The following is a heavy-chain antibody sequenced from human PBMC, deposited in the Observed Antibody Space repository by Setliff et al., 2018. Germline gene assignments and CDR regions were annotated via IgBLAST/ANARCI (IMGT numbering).Heavy chain of an antibody. CDR1: GGSMSGYF. D-gene: IGHD2-21*02. CDR3: ARQTATGSSATFDS. J-gene: IGHJ4*02. Sequence: LSLTCTVSGGSMSGYFWTWIRQPAGKGLEWIGRIHPSGATNYNPSLMSRLTMSIDTSNNHFTLKVNSVTAADTAVYYCARQTATGSSATFDSWGQGTLVTVSS. CDR2: IHPSGAT. V-gene: IGHV4-4*07.